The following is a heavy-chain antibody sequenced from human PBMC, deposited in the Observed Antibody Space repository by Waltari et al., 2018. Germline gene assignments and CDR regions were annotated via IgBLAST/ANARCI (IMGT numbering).Heavy chain of an antibody. J-gene: IGHJ3*02. D-gene: IGHD5-12*01. Sequence: QVQLQESGPGLVKPSETLSLTCTVSGGSISSHYWSWIRQPPGKGLEWIGYIYYSGSTNYNPSLKSRVTISVDTSKNQFSLKLSSVTAADTAVYYCAREKEMATSNHDAFDIWGQGTMVTVSS. CDR3: AREKEMATSNHDAFDI. CDR1: GGSISSHY. V-gene: IGHV4-59*11. CDR2: IYYSGST.